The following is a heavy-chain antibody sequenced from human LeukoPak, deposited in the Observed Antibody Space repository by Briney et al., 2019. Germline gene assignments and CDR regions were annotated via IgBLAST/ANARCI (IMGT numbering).Heavy chain of an antibody. CDR1: GGTFSSYA. V-gene: IGHV1-69*13. CDR3: ARDEFTAMAHYYYYYGMDI. Sequence: SVKVPCKASGGTFSSYAISWVRQAPGQGLEWMGGIIPIFGTANYAQKFQGRVTITADESTSTAYMELSSLRSEDTAVYYCARDEFTAMAHYYYYYGMDIWGQGTTVTVSS. D-gene: IGHD5-18*01. J-gene: IGHJ6*02. CDR2: IIPIFGTA.